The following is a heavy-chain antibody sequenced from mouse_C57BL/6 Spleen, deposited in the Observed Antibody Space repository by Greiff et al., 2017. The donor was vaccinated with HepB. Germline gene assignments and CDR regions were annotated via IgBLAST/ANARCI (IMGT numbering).Heavy chain of an antibody. CDR1: GFTFSSYA. D-gene: IGHD2-2*01. J-gene: IGHJ3*01. CDR3: TREGTMVTTGAY. V-gene: IGHV5-9-1*02. Sequence: EVKLMESGEGLVKPGGSLKLSCAASGFTFSSYAMSWVRQTPEKRLEWVAYISSGDDYIYYADTVKGRFTISRDNARNTLYLQMSSLKSEDTAMYYCTREGTMVTTGAYWGQGTLVTVSA. CDR2: ISSGDDYI.